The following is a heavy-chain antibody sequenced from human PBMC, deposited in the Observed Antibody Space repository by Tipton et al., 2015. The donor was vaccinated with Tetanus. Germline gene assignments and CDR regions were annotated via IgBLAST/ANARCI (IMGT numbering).Heavy chain of an antibody. CDR1: GGSMNTRTFY. V-gene: IGHV4-39*02. D-gene: IGHD6-13*01. Sequence: TLSLTCTVSGGSMNTRTFYWGWIRQSPGKGLEWIGSIFYSGSTYYNPSLRSRVSISVDTSKNQFSLTLKSVTAADTGVYYCARGWGSSWYYFDYWGQGILVTVSS. CDR2: IFYSGST. J-gene: IGHJ4*02. CDR3: ARGWGSSWYYFDY.